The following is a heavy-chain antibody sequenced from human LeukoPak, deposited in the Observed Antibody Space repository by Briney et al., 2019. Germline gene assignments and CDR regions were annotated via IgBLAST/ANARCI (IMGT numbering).Heavy chain of an antibody. J-gene: IGHJ4*02. CDR1: GYTFTSYY. CDR2: ITPIFGTA. Sequence: SVKVSCKASGYTFTSYYMHWVRQAPGQGLEWMGGITPIFGTANYAQKFQGRVTITAVESMSTAYMELSSLRSEDTAVYYCARGWLAETTVVTPYNYWGQGTLVTVSS. CDR3: ARGWLAETTVVTPYNY. V-gene: IGHV1-69*13. D-gene: IGHD4-23*01.